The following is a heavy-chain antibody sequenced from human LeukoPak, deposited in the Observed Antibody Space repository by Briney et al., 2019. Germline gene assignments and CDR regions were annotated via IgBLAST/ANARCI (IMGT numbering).Heavy chain of an antibody. CDR1: GFTFSSYA. J-gene: IGHJ6*02. CDR3: AKAPGIAAAGRMDV. D-gene: IGHD6-13*01. V-gene: IGHV3-23*01. Sequence: GGSLRLSCAASGFTFSSYAMNWVRQAPGRGLEWVSTISGNGGATYYADSVKGRFTISRDNSKNTLYLQMNSLRAEDTAVYYCAKAPGIAAAGRMDVWGQGTTVTVSS. CDR2: ISGNGGAT.